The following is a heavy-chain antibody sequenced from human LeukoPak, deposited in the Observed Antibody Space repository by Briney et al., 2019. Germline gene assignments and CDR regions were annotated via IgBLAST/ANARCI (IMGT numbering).Heavy chain of an antibody. D-gene: IGHD3-16*02. CDR1: GGPISSGGYY. J-gene: IGHJ2*01. V-gene: IGHV4-31*03. CDR2: IYYSGST. Sequence: PSETLSLTCTVSGGPISSGGYYWSWIRQHPGKGLEWIGYIYYSGSTYYNPSLKSRVTISVDTSKNQFSLKLSSVTAADTAVYYCARDRYLITFGGVIVPSGGYFDLWGRGTLVTVSS. CDR3: ARDRYLITFGGVIVPSGGYFDL.